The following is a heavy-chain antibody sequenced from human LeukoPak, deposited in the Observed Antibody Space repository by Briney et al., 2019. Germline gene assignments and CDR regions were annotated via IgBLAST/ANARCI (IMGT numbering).Heavy chain of an antibody. CDR3: ARHCGGDCYSDPTGVGMDV. D-gene: IGHD2-21*02. Sequence: PSETLSLTCTVSGGPISSSSTYNWGWIRQPPGKGLEWIGSIYYSGSTYYNPSLKSRVTISVDTSKNQFSLKLSSVTAADTAVYYCARHCGGDCYSDPTGVGMDVWGQGTTVTVPS. CDR2: IYYSGST. CDR1: GGPISSSSTYN. J-gene: IGHJ6*02. V-gene: IGHV4-39*01.